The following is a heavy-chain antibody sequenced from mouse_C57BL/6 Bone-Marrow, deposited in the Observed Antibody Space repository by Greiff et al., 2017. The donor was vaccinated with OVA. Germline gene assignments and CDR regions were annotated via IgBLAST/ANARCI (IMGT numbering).Heavy chain of an antibody. CDR3: ARDGYDGDWYFDV. D-gene: IGHD2-2*01. V-gene: IGHV1-69*01. CDR2: IDPSDSYT. J-gene: IGHJ1*03. CDR1: GYTFTSYW. Sequence: QVQLQQPGAELVMPGASVKLSCKASGYTFTSYWLHWVKQRPGQGLEWIGEIDPSDSYTNYNQKFKGKSTFTVDKSSSTAYMQLSSLTSEDSAVYYCARDGYDGDWYFDVWGTGTTVTVSS.